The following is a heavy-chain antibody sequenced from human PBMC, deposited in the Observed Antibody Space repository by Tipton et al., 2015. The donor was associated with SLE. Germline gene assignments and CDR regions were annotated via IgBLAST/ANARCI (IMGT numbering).Heavy chain of an antibody. CDR1: GGSISSYY. CDR3: AREHYDILTGYNYYYYYMDV. V-gene: IGHV4-59*01. CDR2: IYYSGST. D-gene: IGHD3-9*01. J-gene: IGHJ6*03. Sequence: TLSLTCTVSGGSISSYYWSWILQPPGTGLEWIGYIYYSGSTNYNPSLKSRVTISVDTSKNQFSLKLSSVTAADTAVYYCAREHYDILTGYNYYYYYMDVWGKGTTVTVSS.